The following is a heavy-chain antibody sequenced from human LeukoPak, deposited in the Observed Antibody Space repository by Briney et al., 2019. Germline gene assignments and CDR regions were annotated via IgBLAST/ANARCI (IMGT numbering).Heavy chain of an antibody. CDR2: ISSSSSTI. Sequence: GGSLRLSCAASGFTFSSYSMNWVRQAPGKGLEWVSYISSSSSTIYYADSVKGRFTISRDNAKNSLYLQMNSLRDEDTAVYYCASYYDSSGYYSTFDYWGQGTLVTVSS. J-gene: IGHJ4*02. V-gene: IGHV3-48*02. CDR3: ASYYDSSGYYSTFDY. CDR1: GFTFSSYS. D-gene: IGHD3-22*01.